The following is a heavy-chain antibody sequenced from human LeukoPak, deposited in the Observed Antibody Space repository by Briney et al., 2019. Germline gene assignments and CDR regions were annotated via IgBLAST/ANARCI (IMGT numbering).Heavy chain of an antibody. V-gene: IGHV4-34*01. CDR1: GESFTDYH. J-gene: IGHJ4*02. Sequence: SETLSLTCDMYGESFTDYHLSWTRQSPGKGLEWIGEISHDEGTNYNPSLRSRVTISLDMSQKQFSLKLTSVAVADTAVYYCARGPDSRKAGYWGPGTLVTVSS. CDR2: ISHDEGT. D-gene: IGHD1-14*01. CDR3: ARGPDSRKAGY.